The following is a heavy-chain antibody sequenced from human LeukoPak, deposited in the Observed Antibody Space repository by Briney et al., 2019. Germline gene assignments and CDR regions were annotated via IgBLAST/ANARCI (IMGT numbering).Heavy chain of an antibody. CDR3: TGGYSSSWYAFDI. CDR2: IRSKANSYAT. Sequence: GGSLRLSCAASGFTFSGSSMHWVRQASGKGLEWVGRIRSKANSYATTYAASVKGRFTISRDDSKNTAYLQMNSLKTGDTAVYYCTGGYSSSWYAFDIWGQGTMVTVSS. CDR1: GFTFSGSS. D-gene: IGHD6-13*01. J-gene: IGHJ3*02. V-gene: IGHV3-73*01.